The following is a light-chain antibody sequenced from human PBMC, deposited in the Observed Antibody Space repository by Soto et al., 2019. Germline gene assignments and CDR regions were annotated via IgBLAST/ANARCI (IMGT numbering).Light chain of an antibody. V-gene: IGKV1-39*01. J-gene: IGKJ5*01. CDR2: AAS. CDR3: QQSYSTPSIT. Sequence: DIQMTQSPSSLSASVGDRVTITCRASQSISSYLNWYQQKPGKAPKLLIYAASSLQSGVPSRCSGSGSGTDFTLTISSLQPEDFATYYCQQSYSTPSITFGQWTRLEIK. CDR1: QSISSY.